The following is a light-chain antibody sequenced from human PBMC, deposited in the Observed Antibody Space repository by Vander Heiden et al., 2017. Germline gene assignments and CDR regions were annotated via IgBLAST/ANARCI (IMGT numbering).Light chain of an antibody. CDR2: SNN. Sequence: QSVLTQPPSASGTPGQRVTISCSGSSSHIGRNTVNWYQHVPGTAPKLLIYSNNQRPSGVPDRFSGSKSGTSASLASSGLQSEDEADYYCAAWDDSRNGPVFGGGTKLTVL. CDR3: AAWDDSRNGPV. J-gene: IGLJ3*02. V-gene: IGLV1-44*01. CDR1: SSHIGRNT.